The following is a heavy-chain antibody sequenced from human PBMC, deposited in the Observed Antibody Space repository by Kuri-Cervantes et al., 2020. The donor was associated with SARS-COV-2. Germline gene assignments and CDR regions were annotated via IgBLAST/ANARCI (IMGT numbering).Heavy chain of an antibody. J-gene: IGHJ4*02. CDR2: INPNSGGT. CDR3: ARDDTTSIAARFDY. V-gene: IGHV1-2*02. Sequence: ASVKVSCKTSGYTFTTYGISWVRQAPGQGLEWMGWINPNSGGTNYAQKFQGRVTMTRDTSISTAYMELSRPRSDDTAVYYCARDDTTSIAARFDYWGQGTLVTVSS. CDR1: GYTFTTYG. D-gene: IGHD6-6*01.